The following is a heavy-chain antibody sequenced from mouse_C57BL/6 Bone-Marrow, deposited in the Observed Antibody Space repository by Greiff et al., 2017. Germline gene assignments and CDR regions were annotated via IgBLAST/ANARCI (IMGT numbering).Heavy chain of an antibody. J-gene: IGHJ3*01. CDR2: IHPNSGST. Sequence: VQLQQPGAELVKPGASVKLSCKASGYTFTSYWMHWVKQRPGQGLEWIGMIHPNSGSTNYNEKFKSKATLTVAKSSSTAYMQLSSLTSEDSAVYYCARSLWLGFAYWGQGTLVTVSA. CDR3: ARSLWLGFAY. D-gene: IGHD2-2*01. CDR1: GYTFTSYW. V-gene: IGHV1-64*01.